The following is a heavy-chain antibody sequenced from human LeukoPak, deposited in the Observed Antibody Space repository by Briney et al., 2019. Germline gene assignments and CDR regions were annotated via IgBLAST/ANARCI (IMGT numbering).Heavy chain of an antibody. J-gene: IGHJ4*02. D-gene: IGHD3-9*01. CDR3: ARVRGDRDILTGYFKLYFDY. Sequence: QPGRSLRLSCAASGFSFNTYWMTWVRQAPGKGLEWVANIKQDGSEKDYVDSVKGRFTISRDNAKNSLYLQMNSLRGDDTAVYYCARVRGDRDILTGYFKLYFDYWGQGTLVTVSS. V-gene: IGHV3-7*04. CDR2: IKQDGSEK. CDR1: GFSFNTYW.